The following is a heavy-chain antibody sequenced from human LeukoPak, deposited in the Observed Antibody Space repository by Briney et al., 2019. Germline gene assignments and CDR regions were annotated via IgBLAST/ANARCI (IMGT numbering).Heavy chain of an antibody. J-gene: IGHJ6*02. V-gene: IGHV1-24*01. CDR1: EYTLTELS. CDR2: FNPEDGKT. Sequence: ASVKVSCKVSEYTLTELSMHWVRQAPGEGLEWMGGFNPEDGKTIYAQKFQGRVTMTEDTSTSTAYMELRSLRSDDTAVYYCRLFSGDSGLDYYYGMDVWGQGTTVTVSS. D-gene: IGHD4-17*01. CDR3: RLFSGDSGLDYYYGMDV.